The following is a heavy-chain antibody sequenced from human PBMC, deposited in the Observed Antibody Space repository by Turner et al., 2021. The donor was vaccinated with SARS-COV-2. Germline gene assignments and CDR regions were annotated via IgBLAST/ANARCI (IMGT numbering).Heavy chain of an antibody. V-gene: IGHV3-30-3*01. CDR1: GFTFSSYA. J-gene: IGHJ6*02. Sequence: QVPPVESGGGVVQPGRVLRLSCAASGFTFSSYAMNWVRQAPGKGLGWVAVISYDGSNKYYADSVKGRFTISRDNSKNTLYLQMNSLGAEDTAVYYCAGIQSYDRSDYYGMDVWGQGTTVTVSS. CDR3: AGIQSYDRSDYYGMDV. CDR2: ISYDGSNK. D-gene: IGHD3-22*01.